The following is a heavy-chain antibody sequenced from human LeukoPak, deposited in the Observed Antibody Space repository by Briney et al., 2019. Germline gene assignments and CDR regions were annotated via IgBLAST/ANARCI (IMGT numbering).Heavy chain of an antibody. Sequence: SETLSLTCAVYGGSFSGYYWSWIRQPPGKGLEWIGEINHSGSTNYNPSLKSRVTISVDTSKNQFSLKLSSVTAADTAVYYCARMGPITTSGHDAFDIWGQGTMVTVSS. CDR3: ARMGPITTSGHDAFDI. CDR2: INHSGST. V-gene: IGHV4-34*01. CDR1: GGSFSGYY. D-gene: IGHD3-22*01. J-gene: IGHJ3*02.